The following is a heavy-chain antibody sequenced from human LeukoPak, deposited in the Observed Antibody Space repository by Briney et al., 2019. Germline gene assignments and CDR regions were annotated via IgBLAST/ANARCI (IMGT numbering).Heavy chain of an antibody. J-gene: IGHJ5*02. D-gene: IGHD2-2*01. CDR1: GFTFSSYA. V-gene: IGHV3-23*01. CDR2: ISGSGGST. Sequence: GGSLRLSYAASGFTFSSYAMSWVRQAPGKGLEWVSAISGSGGSTYYADSVKGRFTISRDNSKNTLYLQMNSLRAEDTAVYYCAKDSSSIVVVPAAIGHWFDPWGQGTLVTVSS. CDR3: AKDSSSIVVVPAAIGHWFDP.